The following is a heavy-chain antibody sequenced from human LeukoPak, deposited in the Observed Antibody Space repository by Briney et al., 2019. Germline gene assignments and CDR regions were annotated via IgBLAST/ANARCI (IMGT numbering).Heavy chain of an antibody. CDR1: GGSISSYY. Sequence: SETLSLTCTVSGGSISSYYWSWIRQPPGKGLEWIGYIYYSGSTNYNPSLKSRVTISVDTSKNQFSLKLSSVTAADTAVYYCARRPRYSSGWYSVDYYYYMDVWGKGTTATVSS. J-gene: IGHJ6*03. V-gene: IGHV4-59*08. D-gene: IGHD6-19*01. CDR3: ARRPRYSSGWYSVDYYYYMDV. CDR2: IYYSGST.